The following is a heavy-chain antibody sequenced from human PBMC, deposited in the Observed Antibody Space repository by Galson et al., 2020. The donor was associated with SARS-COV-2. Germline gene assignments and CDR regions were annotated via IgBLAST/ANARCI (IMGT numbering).Heavy chain of an antibody. CDR3: ARSPYSSGWSDAFDI. CDR2: INPNSGGT. J-gene: IGHJ3*02. CDR1: GYTFTGYY. D-gene: IGHD6-19*01. V-gene: IGHV1-2*02. Sequence: ASVKVSCKASGYTFTGYYMHWVRQAPGQGLEWMGWINPNSGGTNYAQKFQGRVTMTRDTSISTAYMELSRLRSDDTAVYYCARSPYSSGWSDAFDIWGQGTMVTVSS.